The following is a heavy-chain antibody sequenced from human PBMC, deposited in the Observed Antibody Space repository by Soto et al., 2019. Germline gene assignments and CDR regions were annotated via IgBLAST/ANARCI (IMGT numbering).Heavy chain of an antibody. CDR1: GFTFSSYG. J-gene: IGHJ6*02. CDR3: AKDRGVPAAPYYYFYGMDV. D-gene: IGHD2-2*01. V-gene: IGHV3-30*18. Sequence: QVQLVESGGGVVQPGRSLRLSCAASGFTFSSYGMHWVRQAPGKGLEWVAVISYDGSNKYYADSVKGRFTISRDNSKNTLYLQMNSQRAEDTAVYYCAKDRGVPAAPYYYFYGMDVWGQGTTVTVS. CDR2: ISYDGSNK.